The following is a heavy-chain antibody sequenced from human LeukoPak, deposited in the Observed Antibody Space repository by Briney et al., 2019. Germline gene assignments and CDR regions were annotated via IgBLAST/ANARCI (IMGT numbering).Heavy chain of an antibody. CDR2: MKGDGSLI. V-gene: IGHV3-7*01. D-gene: IGHD4-23*01. CDR3: ASDDYGGFDI. J-gene: IGHJ3*02. Sequence: QTGGSLRLSCAASGFTFGYFWMSWVRQAPGRGLQWVASMKGDGSLIHYVDSVKGRFTISRDNARSSLYLQMNSLRAEDTAVYYCASDDYGGFDIWGQGTMVTVSS. CDR1: GFTFGYFW.